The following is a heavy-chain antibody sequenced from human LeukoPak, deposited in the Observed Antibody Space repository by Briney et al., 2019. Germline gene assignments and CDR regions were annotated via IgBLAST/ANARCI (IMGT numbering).Heavy chain of an antibody. Sequence: PSETLSLTCTVSGGSISSSSYYWGWIRQPPGKGLEWIGSIYYSGSTYYNPSLKSRVTISVDTSKNQFSLKLSSVTAADTAVYYCARPRTGVVVAAPFDYWGQGTLVTVSS. D-gene: IGHD2-15*01. V-gene: IGHV4-39*01. CDR1: GGSISSSSYY. CDR3: ARPRTGVVVAAPFDY. CDR2: IYYSGST. J-gene: IGHJ4*02.